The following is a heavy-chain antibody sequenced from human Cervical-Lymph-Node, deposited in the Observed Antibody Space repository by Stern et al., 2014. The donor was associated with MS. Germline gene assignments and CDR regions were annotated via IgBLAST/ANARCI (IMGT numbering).Heavy chain of an antibody. CDR3: ARRGHGYMGIDY. V-gene: IGHV5-51*03. CDR1: GYKFTNNW. D-gene: IGHD5-24*01. Sequence: EVQLEESGAEVKKPGESLRISCEVSGYKFTNNWIGWVRQMPGKGLEWMGIIYPGDSETRYSPSFQGQVTILFDKSNTTAYLQWSSLKASDTALYYCARRGHGYMGIDYWGQGTPVTVSS. J-gene: IGHJ4*02. CDR2: IYPGDSET.